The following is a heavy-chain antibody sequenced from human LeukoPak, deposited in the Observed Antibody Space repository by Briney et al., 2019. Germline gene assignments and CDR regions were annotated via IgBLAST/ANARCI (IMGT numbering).Heavy chain of an antibody. CDR1: GYSFTSYW. J-gene: IGHJ5*02. D-gene: IGHD2-2*02. CDR2: IYPGDSDT. Sequence: LGESLKISCKWSGYSFTSYWIGWVREMPGKGLEWMGIIYPGDSDTRYSPSFQGQVTISADKSISTAYLQWSSLKASDTAMYYCARHLGLYGGWFDPWGQGTLVTVSS. V-gene: IGHV5-51*01. CDR3: ARHLGLYGGWFDP.